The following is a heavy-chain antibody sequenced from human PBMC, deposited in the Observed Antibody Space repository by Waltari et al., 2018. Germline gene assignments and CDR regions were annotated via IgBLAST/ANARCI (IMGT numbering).Heavy chain of an antibody. D-gene: IGHD2-15*01. V-gene: IGHV4-4*02. CDR1: GDSMSSTDW. Sequence: QVQLQESGPGLVKPSGTLSLTCTVSGDSMSSTDWWSWVRQSPEKGLEWIGQINRSGRTNYNPSLESRVTISIDTSNNQFSLKVTSTTAADTAVYYCARDRGRGIYLDSWGQGTLVTVSP. J-gene: IGHJ4*02. CDR2: INRSGRT. CDR3: ARDRGRGIYLDS.